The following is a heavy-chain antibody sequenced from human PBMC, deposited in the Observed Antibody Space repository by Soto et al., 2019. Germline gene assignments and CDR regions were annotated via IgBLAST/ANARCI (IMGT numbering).Heavy chain of an antibody. CDR2: ISAYNGNT. D-gene: IGHD3-3*01. Sequence: GASVKVSSKASGYTFTSYAISWVRQATGQGLEWMGWISAYNGNTNYAQKLQGRVTMTTDTSTSTAYMELRGLRSDDTAVYYCARVRSNYDFWSGSRPIDYWGQGTLVTVSS. CDR3: ARVRSNYDFWSGSRPIDY. CDR1: GYTFTSYA. V-gene: IGHV1-18*01. J-gene: IGHJ4*02.